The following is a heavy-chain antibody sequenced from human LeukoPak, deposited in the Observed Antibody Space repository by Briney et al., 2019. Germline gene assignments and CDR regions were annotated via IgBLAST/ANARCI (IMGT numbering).Heavy chain of an antibody. Sequence: GGSLRLSCAASGFTISSNYMTWVRQAPGKGLEWVSVIYSGGTTYYADSVKGRFTISRDNSRNTLYLQMNSLRVEDTGVYYCAKDLSSGSRRAYWGQGTLVTVSS. J-gene: IGHJ4*02. D-gene: IGHD6-19*01. CDR3: AKDLSSGSRRAY. CDR2: IYSGGTT. CDR1: GFTISSNY. V-gene: IGHV3-66*01.